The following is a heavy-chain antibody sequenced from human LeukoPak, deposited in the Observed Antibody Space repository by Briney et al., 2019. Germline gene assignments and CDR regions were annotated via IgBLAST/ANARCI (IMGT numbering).Heavy chain of an antibody. V-gene: IGHV3-21*01. J-gene: IGHJ4*02. Sequence: GGSLRLSCAASGFTFSSYSMNWVRQAPGKGLEWVSCISSSSSYIYYADSVKGRFTISRDNAKNSLYLQMNSLRAEDTAVYYCARERVEYQLLSEREVYHFDYWGQGILVTVSS. CDR3: ARERVEYQLLSEREVYHFDY. D-gene: IGHD2-2*01. CDR2: ISSSSSYI. CDR1: GFTFSSYS.